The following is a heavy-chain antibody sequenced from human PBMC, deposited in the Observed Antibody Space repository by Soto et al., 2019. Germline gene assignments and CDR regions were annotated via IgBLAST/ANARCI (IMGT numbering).Heavy chain of an antibody. J-gene: IGHJ5*02. CDR3: ARGGGEQQLSGWFDP. D-gene: IGHD6-13*01. Sequence: EVQLVETGGGLIQPGGSLRLSCAASGFTVSSNYMSWVRQAPGKGLEWVSVIYSGGSTYYADSVKGRFTISRDTSKNTLYLQMNSLRAEDTAVYYCARGGGEQQLSGWFDPWSQGTRVTVAS. CDR2: IYSGGST. V-gene: IGHV3-53*02. CDR1: GFTVSSNY.